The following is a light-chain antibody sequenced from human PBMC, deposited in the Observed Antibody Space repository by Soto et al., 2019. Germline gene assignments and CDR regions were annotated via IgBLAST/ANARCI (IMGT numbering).Light chain of an antibody. J-gene: IGKJ5*01. V-gene: IGKV3-15*01. CDR3: QQYNNWPLT. Sequence: EIVMTQSPATLSVSPGERATLSCRTSQTVGDNLAWYQQKPGQAPRLLIYGTSIRATGTPARFSGSGPGTDFTLTISSLQSEDFAIYFCQQYNNWPLTFGQGTRLEIK. CDR2: GTS. CDR1: QTVGDN.